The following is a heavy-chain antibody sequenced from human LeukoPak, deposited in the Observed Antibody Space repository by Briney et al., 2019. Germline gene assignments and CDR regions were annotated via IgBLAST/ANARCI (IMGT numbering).Heavy chain of an antibody. D-gene: IGHD4-17*01. CDR2: INPNSGGT. Sequence: GASVKVSCKASGYTFTGYYMHWVRQAPGQGLEWMGWINPNSGGTNYAQKFQGRVTMTRDTSISTAYMELSRLRSDDTAVYYCARGYGDYEAYFDYWGQGTLVTVSS. CDR3: ARGYGDYEAYFDY. J-gene: IGHJ4*02. CDR1: GYTFTGYY. V-gene: IGHV1-2*02.